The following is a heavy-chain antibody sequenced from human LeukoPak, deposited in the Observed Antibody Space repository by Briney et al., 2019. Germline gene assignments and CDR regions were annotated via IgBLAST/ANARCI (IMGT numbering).Heavy chain of an antibody. CDR3: AKGTYSAYNSGCAY. D-gene: IGHD5-12*01. V-gene: IGHV3-9*01. J-gene: IGHJ4*02. Sequence: GGSLRLSCAASGFTFDDYAMHWVRQAPGKGLEWVSGISWNSGSIGYADSVKGRFTISRDNAKNSLYLQMNSLRAEDTALYYCAKGTYSAYNSGCAYWGQGTLVTVSS. CDR2: ISWNSGSI. CDR1: GFTFDDYA.